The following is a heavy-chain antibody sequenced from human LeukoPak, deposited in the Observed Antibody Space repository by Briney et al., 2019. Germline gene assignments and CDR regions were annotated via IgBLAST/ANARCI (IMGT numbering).Heavy chain of an antibody. V-gene: IGHV3-7*03. CDR2: IKQDGSEA. D-gene: IGHD3-10*01. Sequence: GGSLRLSCAASGFTFSSYWMTWVRQTPGKGLEWVANIKQDGSEAYYVDSVKGRFTVSSDNAKNSLYLQLNSLGAEDTAVYYCAEDSGPWFGEDYYGMDVWGQGTTVTVSS. CDR1: GFTFSSYW. J-gene: IGHJ6*02. CDR3: AEDSGPWFGEDYYGMDV.